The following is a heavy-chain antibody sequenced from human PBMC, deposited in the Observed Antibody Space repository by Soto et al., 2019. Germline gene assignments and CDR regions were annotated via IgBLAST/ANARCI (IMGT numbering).Heavy chain of an antibody. D-gene: IGHD1-26*01. Sequence: QVQLVQSGAEVQKPGASVKMSCKASGFAFTNYFFHWVRQAPRQGLEWMGIISPYDGSTNYVQRLQGRVTMTTDTSTGTVYMELSSLRSEDTAVYYCARGDGRGSTGFYYYYGMDVWGHGTTVTVSS. J-gene: IGHJ6*02. V-gene: IGHV1-46*01. CDR3: ARGDGRGSTGFYYYYGMDV. CDR2: ISPYDGST. CDR1: GFAFTNYF.